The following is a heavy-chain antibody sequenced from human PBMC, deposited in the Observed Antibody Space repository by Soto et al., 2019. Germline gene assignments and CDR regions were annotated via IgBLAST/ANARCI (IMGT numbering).Heavy chain of an antibody. Sequence: GGSLRLSCAASGSSFSTSTMNWVRQAPGKGLEWVSYISSGSTTIYYADSVKGRFTISRDNGKNSLYLQMNSLRDEDTAVYYCARVRRNDASDYYGMDVWGQGTTVTVSS. V-gene: IGHV3-48*02. J-gene: IGHJ6*02. CDR3: ARVRRNDASDYYGMDV. CDR2: ISSGSTTI. D-gene: IGHD1-1*01. CDR1: GSSFSTST.